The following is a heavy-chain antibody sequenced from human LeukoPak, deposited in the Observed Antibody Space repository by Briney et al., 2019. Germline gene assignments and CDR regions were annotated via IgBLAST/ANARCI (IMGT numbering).Heavy chain of an antibody. V-gene: IGHV3-30*02. CDR3: AKDPANDY. J-gene: IGHJ4*02. Sequence: GRSLRLSCAASGFTFSSYGMNWVRQAPGKGLEWVAYIRYDGTNKYYADSVKGRFTISRDNSNYTLYLQMNSLRADDTAVYYCAKDPANDYWGQGTLVTVSS. CDR1: GFTFSSYG. D-gene: IGHD4/OR15-4a*01. CDR2: IRYDGTNK.